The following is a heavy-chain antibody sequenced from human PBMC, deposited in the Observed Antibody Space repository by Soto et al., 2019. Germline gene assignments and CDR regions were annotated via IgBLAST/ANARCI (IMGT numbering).Heavy chain of an antibody. J-gene: IGHJ6*03. CDR2: IYYSGST. Sequence: QVQLQESVPGLVKPSQTLSLTCTVSGGSISSGGYYWSWIRQHPGKGLEWIGYIYYSGSTYYNPSLKSRVTISVDTSKNQFSLKLSSVTAADTAVYYCARYPGYYDFWSGYYTGFDYYMDVWGKGTTVTVSS. D-gene: IGHD3-3*01. CDR1: GGSISSGGYY. CDR3: ARYPGYYDFWSGYYTGFDYYMDV. V-gene: IGHV4-31*03.